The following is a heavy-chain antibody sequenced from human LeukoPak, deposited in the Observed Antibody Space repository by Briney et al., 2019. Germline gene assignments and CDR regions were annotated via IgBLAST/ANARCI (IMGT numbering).Heavy chain of an antibody. D-gene: IGHD1-26*01. V-gene: IGHV4-59*01. J-gene: IGHJ3*02. Sequence: SETLSLTCTVSGGSISSYYWSWIRQPPGKGLEWIGYIYYSGSTNYNPSLKSRVTISVDTSKNQFSLKLNSGTAADTAVYYCARERSGSYGLDAFDIWGQGTMVTVSS. CDR3: ARERSGSYGLDAFDI. CDR2: IYYSGST. CDR1: GGSISSYY.